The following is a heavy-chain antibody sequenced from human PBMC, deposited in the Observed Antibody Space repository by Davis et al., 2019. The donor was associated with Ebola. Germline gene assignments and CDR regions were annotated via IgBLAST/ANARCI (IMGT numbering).Heavy chain of an antibody. J-gene: IGHJ4*02. CDR1: GGTFSTYA. CDR2: FIPMLGIP. D-gene: IGHD5-18*01. Sequence: AASVKVSCKASGGTFSTYAIDWVRQAPGQGLEWMGRFIPMLGIPNYAQRFQGRVTITADKSTSTAYMELSSLRSEDTAMYYCARDLGTAMATEWGQGTLVTVSS. V-gene: IGHV1-69*04. CDR3: ARDLGTAMATE.